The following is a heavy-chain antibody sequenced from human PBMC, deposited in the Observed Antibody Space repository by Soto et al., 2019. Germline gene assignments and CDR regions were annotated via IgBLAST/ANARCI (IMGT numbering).Heavy chain of an antibody. D-gene: IGHD4-17*01. CDR2: ISSNGGST. CDR1: GFTFSSYA. V-gene: IGHV3-64D*06. Sequence: VGSLRLSCSASGFTFSSYAMHWVRQAPGKGLEYVSAISSNGGSTYYADSVKGRFTISRDNSKNTLYLQMSSLRAEDTAVYYCVKGQHADYGDPRTVMDVWGQGTTVTVSS. CDR3: VKGQHADYGDPRTVMDV. J-gene: IGHJ6*02.